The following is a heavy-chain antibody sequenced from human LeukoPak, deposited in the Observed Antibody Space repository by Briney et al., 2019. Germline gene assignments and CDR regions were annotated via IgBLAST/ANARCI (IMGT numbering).Heavy chain of an antibody. CDR1: GITFSSYG. D-gene: IGHD2-2*01. CDR2: ISGSGGTT. J-gene: IGHJ3*02. V-gene: IGHV3-23*01. Sequence: PGGSLRLSCAASGITFSSYGMHWVRQAPGKGLEWVSAISGSGGTTYYADSVKGRFTISRDNSKNTLYLQMNSLRAEDTAVYYCAKRTSENAFDIWGQGTMVTVSS. CDR3: AKRTSENAFDI.